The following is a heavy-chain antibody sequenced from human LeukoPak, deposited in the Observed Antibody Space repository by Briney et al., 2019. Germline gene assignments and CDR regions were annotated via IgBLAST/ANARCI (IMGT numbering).Heavy chain of an antibody. CDR3: ARDYGFDY. CDR2: VSSDGSDQ. D-gene: IGHD3-16*01. Sequence: PGGSLRLSCAASGFSFSGYTMHWVRQAPGQGLEWVAIVSSDGSDQRYVDSVKGRFTISRDNAKNSLYLQMNSLRAEDTAVYYCARDYGFDYWGQGTLVTVSS. V-gene: IGHV3-30*04. J-gene: IGHJ4*02. CDR1: GFSFSGYT.